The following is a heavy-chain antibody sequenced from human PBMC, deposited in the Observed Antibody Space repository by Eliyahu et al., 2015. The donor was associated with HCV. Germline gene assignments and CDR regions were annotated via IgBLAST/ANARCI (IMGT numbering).Heavy chain of an antibody. D-gene: IGHD2-15*01. Sequence: EVQLLESGGGLVXPGGSLXLSCAXXGFTFSNXAMSWVRQAPGKGLEWVSGVTGSGDSTYHADSVKGRFTISRDXSKXTLFLHMDTLRAEDTAVYYCAKDHGRTPYYFDYWGQGTLVTVSS. CDR1: GFTFSNXA. V-gene: IGHV3-23*01. J-gene: IGHJ4*02. CDR2: VTGSGDST. CDR3: AKDHGRTPYYFDY.